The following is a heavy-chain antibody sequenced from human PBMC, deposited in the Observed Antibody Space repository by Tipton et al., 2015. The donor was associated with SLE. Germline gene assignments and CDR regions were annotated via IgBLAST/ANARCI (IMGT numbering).Heavy chain of an antibody. D-gene: IGHD3-16*01. CDR3: ARERGVHDAFDV. J-gene: IGHJ3*01. Sequence: TLSLTCTVSGGSISSSSYYWGWIRQPPGKGLEWIGYIHYSGTTNYNPSLKSRVIMLVDTSKNQFSLKLSSVTAADTAVYYCARERGVHDAFDVWGQGTLVTVSS. CDR1: GGSISSSSYY. CDR2: IHYSGTT. V-gene: IGHV4-31*03.